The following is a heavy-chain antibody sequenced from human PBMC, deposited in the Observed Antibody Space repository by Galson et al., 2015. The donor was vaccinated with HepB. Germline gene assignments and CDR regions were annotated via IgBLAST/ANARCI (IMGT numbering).Heavy chain of an antibody. D-gene: IGHD7-27*01. CDR2: TYYRSKWSN. CDR1: GDSVSSNTVG. Sequence: ISGDSVSSNTVGWNWIRQSPSRGLEWLGRTYYRSKWSNDYAESVQSRITINPDTSKNQISLQLNSVTPEDTAVYYCARSIHLGRGFDSWGQGTLVTVSS. J-gene: IGHJ5*01. V-gene: IGHV6-1*01. CDR3: ARSIHLGRGFDS.